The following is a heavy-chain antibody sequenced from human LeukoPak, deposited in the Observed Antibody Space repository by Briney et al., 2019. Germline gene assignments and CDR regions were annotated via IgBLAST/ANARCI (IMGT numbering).Heavy chain of an antibody. CDR3: ARREGSGFYVAPNFDY. CDR2: ISYDGSNK. D-gene: IGHD6-19*01. Sequence: GGSLRLSCAASGFTVSSNYMSWVRQAPGKGLEWVAVISYDGSNKYYAESVKGRFTISRDNSKNTLYLQMNSLRAEDTAVYYCARREGSGFYVAPNFDYWGQGTLVTVSS. CDR1: GFTVSSNY. V-gene: IGHV3-30-3*01. J-gene: IGHJ4*02.